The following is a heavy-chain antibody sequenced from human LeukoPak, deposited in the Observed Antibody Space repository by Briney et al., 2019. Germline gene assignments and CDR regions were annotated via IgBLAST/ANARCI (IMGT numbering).Heavy chain of an antibody. CDR3: ARDGFLSELWFGELKHRGGPVEP. D-gene: IGHD3-10*01. CDR2: MNPNSGNT. V-gene: IGHV1-8*01. CDR1: GYTFTSYD. J-gene: IGHJ5*02. Sequence: GASVKVSCKASGYTFTSYDINWVRQATGQGLEWMGWMNPNSGNTGYAQKFQGRVTMTRNTSISTAYMELSSLRSEDTAVYYCARDGFLSELWFGELKHRGGPVEPWGQGTLVTVSS.